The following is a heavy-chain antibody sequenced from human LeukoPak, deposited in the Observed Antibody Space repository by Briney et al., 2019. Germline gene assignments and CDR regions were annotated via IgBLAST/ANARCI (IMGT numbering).Heavy chain of an antibody. D-gene: IGHD3-10*01. CDR3: ARERTMVRGVIRGFYFDY. CDR2: IYYSGST. CDR1: GGSISSYY. J-gene: IGHJ4*02. Sequence: SETLSLTCTVSGGSISSYYWSWIRQPPGKGLEWIGSIYYSGSTYYNPSLKSRVTISVDTSKNQFSLKLSSVTAADTAVYYCARERTMVRGVIRGFYFDYWGQGTLVTVSS. V-gene: IGHV4-59*12.